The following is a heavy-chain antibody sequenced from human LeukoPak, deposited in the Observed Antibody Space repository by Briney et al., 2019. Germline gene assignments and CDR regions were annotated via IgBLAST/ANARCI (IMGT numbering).Heavy chain of an antibody. CDR2: IANDGDDK. V-gene: IGHV3-30*04. CDR1: GFTFSTYG. J-gene: IGHJ4*02. Sequence: GGSLRLSCAASGFTFSTYGLHWVRQAPGKGLEWVAVIANDGDDKHHADSVKGRFTISRDNSKNTLYLKMNSLRAEDTAVYYCARDKNIGAAVYYFDNWGQGTLVTVSS. D-gene: IGHD6-13*01. CDR3: ARDKNIGAAVYYFDN.